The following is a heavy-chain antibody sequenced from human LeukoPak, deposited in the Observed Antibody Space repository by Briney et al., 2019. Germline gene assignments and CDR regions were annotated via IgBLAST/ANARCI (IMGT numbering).Heavy chain of an antibody. D-gene: IGHD2-15*01. V-gene: IGHV3-7*01. J-gene: IGHJ4*02. CDR3: ARVVHCSGGSCYHFDY. CDR1: GFTFSGSA. CDR2: IKQDGSEK. Sequence: GGSLRLSCAASGFTFSGSAMHWVRQAPGKGLEWVANIKQDGSEKYYVDSVKGRFTISRDNAKNSLYLQMNSLRAEDTAVYYCARVVHCSGGSCYHFDYWGQGTLVTVSS.